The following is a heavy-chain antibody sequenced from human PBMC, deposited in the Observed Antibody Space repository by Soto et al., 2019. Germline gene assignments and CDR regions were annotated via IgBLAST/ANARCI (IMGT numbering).Heavy chain of an antibody. V-gene: IGHV1-8*01. D-gene: IGHD1-1*01. J-gene: IGHJ6*02. CDR3: SRDDNFYGLDV. CDR1: GYTFTSYD. Sequence: QVQLVQSGAEMKKPGASVKVPCKASGYTFTSYDINWVRQATGQGLEWMGWMNPNSGNPGYAQKFQGRVTMTRNTSISTAYMELSSLRSEDTAVYYCSRDDNFYGLDVWGQGTTVPVSS. CDR2: MNPNSGNP.